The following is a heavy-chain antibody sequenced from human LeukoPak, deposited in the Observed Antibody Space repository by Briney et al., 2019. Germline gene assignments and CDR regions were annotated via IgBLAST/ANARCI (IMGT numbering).Heavy chain of an antibody. D-gene: IGHD4-17*01. V-gene: IGHV3-21*04. Sequence: GGSLRLSCVASGFTFSSDSMYWVRQAPGKGLEWVSLITSGRSKMYYADSVKGRFTISGDSAKNSLYLQMNSLRAEDTAVYYCAIRRHDAFDIWGQGTMVTVSS. J-gene: IGHJ3*02. CDR1: GFTFSSDS. CDR2: ITSGRSKM. CDR3: AIRRHDAFDI.